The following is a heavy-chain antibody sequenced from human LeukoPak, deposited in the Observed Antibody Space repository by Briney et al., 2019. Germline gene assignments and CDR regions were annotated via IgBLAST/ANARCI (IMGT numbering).Heavy chain of an antibody. CDR1: GFTVSSNY. CDR3: ASGGPHNWFDP. CDR2: IYSGGST. J-gene: IGHJ5*02. Sequence: GGSLRLSCAASGFTVSSNYMGWVRQAPGKGLEWVSVIYSGGSTYYADSVKGRFTISRDNSKNTLYLQMNSLRAEDTAVYYCASGGPHNWFDPWGQGTLVTVSS. V-gene: IGHV3-53*01. D-gene: IGHD4-23*01.